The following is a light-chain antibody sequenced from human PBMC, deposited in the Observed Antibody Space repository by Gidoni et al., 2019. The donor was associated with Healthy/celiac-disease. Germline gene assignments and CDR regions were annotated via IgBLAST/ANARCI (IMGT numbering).Light chain of an antibody. Sequence: EIALTQSPATLSLTPGERVTLSCRASHTVTTYLAWYQQKPGQAPRLLIYDASNRATGIPARFSGSGSGTDFTLTISSLEPEDFALYYCQQRSNWPYTFGQGSRVAIK. CDR3: QQRSNWPYT. V-gene: IGKV3-11*01. CDR1: HTVTTY. CDR2: DAS. J-gene: IGKJ2*01.